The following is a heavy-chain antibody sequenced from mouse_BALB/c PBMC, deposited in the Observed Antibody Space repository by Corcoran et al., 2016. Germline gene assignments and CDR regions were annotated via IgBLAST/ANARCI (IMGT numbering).Heavy chain of an antibody. CDR1: GYTFTEYT. J-gene: IGHJ3*01. V-gene: IGHV1-18*01. D-gene: IGHD2-4*01. CDR3: ARERYDYSFAD. Sequence: EVQLQQSGPELVKPGASVKISCKTSGYTFTEYTMHGVKQSHGKSLEWIGGINPHIGGTSYNQKCKGKATLPVDKSSSTAYMERRSLTSEDSAGDYCARERYDYSFADWGPGTLVTASA. CDR2: INPHIGGT.